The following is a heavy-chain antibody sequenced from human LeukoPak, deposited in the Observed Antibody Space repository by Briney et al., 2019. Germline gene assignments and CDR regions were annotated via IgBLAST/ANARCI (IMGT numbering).Heavy chain of an antibody. D-gene: IGHD1-26*01. CDR3: AKGAKRVVGATTHWIDP. Sequence: PGGSLRLSCAASGFTFSSYAMHWVRQAPGKGLEWVAVISYDGSNKYYADSVKGRFTISRDKSKNTLYLQMNSLRAEDTAVFYCAKGAKRVVGATTHWIDPWGQGTPVTVSS. J-gene: IGHJ5*02. CDR2: ISYDGSNK. V-gene: IGHV3-30*04. CDR1: GFTFSSYA.